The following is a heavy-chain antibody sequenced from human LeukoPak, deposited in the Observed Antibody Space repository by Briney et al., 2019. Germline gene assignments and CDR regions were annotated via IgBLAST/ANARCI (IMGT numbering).Heavy chain of an antibody. Sequence: SETLFLTCTVSGGSTSSYYWSWIRQPAGKGLEWIGRIYTSGSTNYNPSLKSRVTMSVDTSKNQFSLKLSSVTAADTAVYYCSRAGNYDILTGYYNWFDPWGQGTLVTVSS. CDR3: SRAGNYDILTGYYNWFDP. J-gene: IGHJ5*02. V-gene: IGHV4-4*07. D-gene: IGHD3-9*01. CDR2: IYTSGST. CDR1: GGSTSSYY.